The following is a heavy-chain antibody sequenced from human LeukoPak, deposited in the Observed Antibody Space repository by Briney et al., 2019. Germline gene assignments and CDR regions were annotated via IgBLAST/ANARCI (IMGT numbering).Heavy chain of an antibody. CDR2: IYYSGST. CDR3: ASLYYKYYHGSGSPSRYNWFDP. D-gene: IGHD3-10*01. J-gene: IGHJ5*02. V-gene: IGHV4-39*01. CDR1: GGSISSSSYY. Sequence: SETLSLTCTVSGGSISSSSYYWGWIRQPPGKGLEWIGSIYYSGSTYYNPSLKSRVTISVDTSKNQFSLKLSSVTAADTAVYYCASLYYKYYHGSGSPSRYNWFDPWGQGTLVTVSS.